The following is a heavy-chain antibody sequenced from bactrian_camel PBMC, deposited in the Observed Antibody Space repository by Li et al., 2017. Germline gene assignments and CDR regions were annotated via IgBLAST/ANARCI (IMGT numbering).Heavy chain of an antibody. Sequence: HVQLVESGGGSVQAGGSLKLSCTYSGYTSFIDCMGWFRQPPGKEREGVASIDTDGATKYASAVKGRFTVAKDNAKKTLYLQMNSLKPEDTALYFCAADYGECTVASSDLRMVDYWGQGTQVTVS. D-gene: IGHD6*01. V-gene: IGHV3S53*01. CDR1: GYTSFIDC. CDR2: IDTDGAT. CDR3: AADYGECTVASSDLRMVDY. J-gene: IGHJ4*01.